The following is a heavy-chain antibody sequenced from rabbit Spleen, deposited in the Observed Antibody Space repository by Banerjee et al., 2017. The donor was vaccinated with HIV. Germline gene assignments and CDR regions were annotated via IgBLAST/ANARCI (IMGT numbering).Heavy chain of an antibody. CDR3: SSDLSGSGAYYYFQL. D-gene: IGHD1-1*01. V-gene: IGHV1S45*01. CDR1: GFSFSDRDV. CDR2: INAITGKA. J-gene: IGHJ4*01. Sequence: QEQLVESGGGLVQPEGSLTLTCKASGFSFSDRDVMCWVRQAPGKGLEWIACINAITGKAVYASWAKGRFTISKTSSTTMTLQMTSLTAADTATYFCSSDLSGSGAYYYFQLWGPGTLVTVS.